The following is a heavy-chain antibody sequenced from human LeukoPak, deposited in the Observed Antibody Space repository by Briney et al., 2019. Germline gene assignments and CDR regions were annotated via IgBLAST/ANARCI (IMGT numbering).Heavy chain of an antibody. CDR2: ISSSSSYI. Sequence: GGSLRLSCAASGFTFSSYSMNWVRQAPGKGLEWVSSISSSSSYIYYADSVKGRFTISRDNAKNSLYLQMNSLRAEDTAVYYCARDSPSSGWTIWDYWGQGTLVTVSS. CDR1: GFTFSSYS. D-gene: IGHD6-19*01. V-gene: IGHV3-21*01. J-gene: IGHJ4*02. CDR3: ARDSPSSGWTIWDY.